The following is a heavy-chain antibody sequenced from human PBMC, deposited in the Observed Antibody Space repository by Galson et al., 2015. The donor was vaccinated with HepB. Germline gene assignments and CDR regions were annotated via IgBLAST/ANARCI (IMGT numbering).Heavy chain of an antibody. V-gene: IGHV3-23*01. CDR2: ISGSGGST. CDR1: GFTFSSYA. D-gene: IGHD2-2*01. CDR3: AKDVLVVVPAAKRAGDAFDI. J-gene: IGHJ3*02. Sequence: SLRLSCAASGFTFSSYAMSWVRQAPGKGLEWVSAISGSGGSTYYADSVKGRFTISRDNSKNTLYLQMNSLRAEDTAVYYCAKDVLVVVPAAKRAGDAFDIWGQGTMVTVSS.